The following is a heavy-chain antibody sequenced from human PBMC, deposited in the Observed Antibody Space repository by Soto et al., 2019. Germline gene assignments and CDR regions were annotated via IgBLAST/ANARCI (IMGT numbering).Heavy chain of an antibody. D-gene: IGHD2-8*01. CDR3: ARRKLAMMYVGWFDP. CDR1: GDSISSRNW. V-gene: IGHV4-4*02. Sequence: QVQLQESGPGLVKPSETLSLTCAVSGDSISSRNWWSWVRQTPGKGLEYIGEIHHSGSTNYNPSLKSRVTMSVDKSKNQFSRNLNSVTAADTAIYYCARRKLAMMYVGWFDPWGQGTLVTVSS. J-gene: IGHJ5*02. CDR2: IHHSGST.